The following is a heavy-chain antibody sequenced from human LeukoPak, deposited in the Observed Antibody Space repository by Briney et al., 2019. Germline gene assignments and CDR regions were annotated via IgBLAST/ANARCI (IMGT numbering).Heavy chain of an antibody. V-gene: IGHV1-69*04. CDR1: GGTFSSYA. Sequence: ASVKVSCKASGGTFSSYAISWVRQAPGQGLEWMGRIIPILGIANYAQKFQGRVTITADKSTSTAYMELSSLRSEDTAVYYCASWESLAVAGKSPHDYWGQGTLVTVSS. D-gene: IGHD6-19*01. CDR3: ASWESLAVAGKSPHDY. CDR2: IIPILGIA. J-gene: IGHJ4*02.